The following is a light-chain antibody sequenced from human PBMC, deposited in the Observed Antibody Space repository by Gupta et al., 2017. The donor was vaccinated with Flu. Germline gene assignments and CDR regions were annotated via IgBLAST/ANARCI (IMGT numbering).Light chain of an antibody. CDR3: QQYNNWPLT. CDR1: QSVTDN. V-gene: IGKV3-15*01. CDR2: GAS. Sequence: EIVMTQSPATLSVSPGERATLSCRASQSVTDNLAWYQQRPGQAPRLLIYGASTRATGIPGRFSGSGSETEFTLTISSLQSEDFAVYYCQQYNNWPLTFGGGTKVEIK. J-gene: IGKJ4*01.